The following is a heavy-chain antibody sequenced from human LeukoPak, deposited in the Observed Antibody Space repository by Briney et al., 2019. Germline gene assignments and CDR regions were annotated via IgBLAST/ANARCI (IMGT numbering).Heavy chain of an antibody. J-gene: IGHJ4*02. CDR1: GFTFSSYA. V-gene: IGHV3-23*01. Sequence: SGGSLRLSCAASGFTFSSYAMSWVRQAPGKGLEWVSAISGSGGSTYYADSVKGRFTISRDNSKNTLYLQMNSLRAEDTAVYYCAKVGGIITSQNREDYFDYWGQGTLVTVSS. CDR3: AKVGGIITSQNREDYFDY. CDR2: ISGSGGST. D-gene: IGHD1-14*01.